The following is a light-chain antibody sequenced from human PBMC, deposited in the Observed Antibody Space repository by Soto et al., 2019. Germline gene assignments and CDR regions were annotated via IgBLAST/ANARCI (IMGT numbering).Light chain of an antibody. CDR1: SXDVGGYNH. CDR3: NSHTSSNTRV. J-gene: IGLJ1*01. CDR2: EVS. V-gene: IGLV2-14*01. Sequence: QSVLTQPASVSGSPGQSSTISCAGTSXDVGGYNHVSWYQHHPGKAPKLMIYEVSNRPSGVSNRFSGSKSGNTASLTISGLQADDEADYYCNSHTSSNTRVFGTGTKLTVL.